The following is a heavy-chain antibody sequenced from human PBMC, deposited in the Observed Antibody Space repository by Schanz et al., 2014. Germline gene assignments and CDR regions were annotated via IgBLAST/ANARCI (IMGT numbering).Heavy chain of an antibody. V-gene: IGHV3-23*04. CDR1: GFTMRNEW. J-gene: IGHJ6*02. CDR3: AKAFRTTKYYGMDV. CDR2: ISSTGGST. D-gene: IGHD1-1*01. Sequence: DVQLVESGGGLVKPGGSLRLSCAASGFTMRNEWMSWVRQAPGKGLEWVSAISSTGGSTYYADSVKGRFTISRDNSKNTLSLLVNSLRGEDTATYYCAKAFRTTKYYGMDVWGQGTTVTVS.